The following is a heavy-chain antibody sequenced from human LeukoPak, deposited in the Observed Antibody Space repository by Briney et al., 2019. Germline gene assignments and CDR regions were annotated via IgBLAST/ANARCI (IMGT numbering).Heavy chain of an antibody. V-gene: IGHV3-7*01. J-gene: IGHJ4*02. CDR1: GFTFSSYW. D-gene: IGHD6-19*01. CDR3: ARQSSGWF. CDR2: IKQDGSEK. Sequence: PGGSLRLSCAASGFTFSSYWMSWVRQAPERGLEWVANIKQDGSEKYYVDSVKGRFTISRDNAKDSLYLQMISLRTDDTAVYYCARQSSGWFWGQGTLVTVSS.